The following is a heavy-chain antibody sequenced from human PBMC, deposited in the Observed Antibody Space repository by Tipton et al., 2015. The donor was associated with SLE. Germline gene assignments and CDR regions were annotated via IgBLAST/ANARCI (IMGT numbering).Heavy chain of an antibody. V-gene: IGHV3-74*01. CDR3: ATEDVAVSAPFDY. J-gene: IGHJ4*02. CDR2: IHGDGSVT. D-gene: IGHD2-21*01. Sequence: SLRLSCAASRFAFGSYWMHWVRQAPGKGLVWVARIHGDGSVTTYAESVKGRFTISRDNAKDTLYLQMNSLRAEDTAVYYCATEDVAVSAPFDYWGQGTLVTVSS. CDR1: RFAFGSYW.